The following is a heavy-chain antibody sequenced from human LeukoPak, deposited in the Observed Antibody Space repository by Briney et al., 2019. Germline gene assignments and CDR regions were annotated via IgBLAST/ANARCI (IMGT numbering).Heavy chain of an antibody. J-gene: IGHJ3*02. D-gene: IGHD4-17*01. CDR3: GKDPNGDYVGAFEI. V-gene: IGHV3-23*01. CDR1: GFTFSSYA. CDR2: ISGSGGST. Sequence: GGSLRLSCAASGFTFSSYALSWVRQAPGEGLEWVSAISGSGGSTYYADSVKGRFTISRDNSKNTLYLQRNSLTVEDTAVYYCGKDPNGDYVGAFEIWGQGTMVTVSS.